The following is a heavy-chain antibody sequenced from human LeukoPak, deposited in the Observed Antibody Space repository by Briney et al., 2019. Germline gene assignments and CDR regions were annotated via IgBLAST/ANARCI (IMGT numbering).Heavy chain of an antibody. CDR2: INTNSGNP. Sequence: ASVKVSCKASGYNFTRYSMYWVRQAPGQGLEWMGWINTNSGNPTYAQGLTGRFVFSLDTSVSTAYLQISSLKAEDTAIYYCARDVLVGANAEYFQNWGQGTLVTVSS. V-gene: IGHV7-4-1*02. J-gene: IGHJ1*01. CDR3: ARDVLVGANAEYFQN. CDR1: GYNFTRYS. D-gene: IGHD1-26*01.